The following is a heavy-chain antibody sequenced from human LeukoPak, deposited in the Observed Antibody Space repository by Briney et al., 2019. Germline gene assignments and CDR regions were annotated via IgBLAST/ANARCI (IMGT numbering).Heavy chain of an antibody. Sequence: PGRSLRLSYAASGFTFSSHGMHWVRQAPGKGLEWVAVISYDGSNKYYADSVKGRFTISRDNSKNTLYLQMNSLRAEDTAVYYCAKILQLYDFWSGYYAQHYYYGMDVWGQGTTVTVSS. CDR1: GFTFSSHG. CDR2: ISYDGSNK. V-gene: IGHV3-30*18. CDR3: AKILQLYDFWSGYYAQHYYYGMDV. J-gene: IGHJ6*02. D-gene: IGHD3-3*01.